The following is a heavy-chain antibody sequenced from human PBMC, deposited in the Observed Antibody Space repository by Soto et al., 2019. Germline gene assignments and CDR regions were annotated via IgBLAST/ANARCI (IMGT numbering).Heavy chain of an antibody. V-gene: IGHV3-9*01. CDR1: GLSFDDYA. Sequence: AQLVESGGGLVQPGGSLRLSCAASGLSFDDYAMHWVRQAPGKGLEWVSGISWNSGRRDYADSVKGRFIISRDNAKNSLYLQMNSLRPEDTALYYCAKDIGGSTITTFFHYWGQGILVTVSS. D-gene: IGHD4-4*01. CDR3: AKDIGGSTITTFFHY. CDR2: ISWNSGRR. J-gene: IGHJ4*02.